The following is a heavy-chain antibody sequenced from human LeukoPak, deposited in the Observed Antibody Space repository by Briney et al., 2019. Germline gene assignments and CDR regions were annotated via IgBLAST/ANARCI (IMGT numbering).Heavy chain of an antibody. V-gene: IGHV4-59*01. J-gene: IGHJ4*02. CDR3: ARDPPVGARPLDY. Sequence: SETLSLTCTVSGGSISSYYWSWIRQPPGKGLEWMGYIYYSGSTNYNPSLKSRVTISVDTSKNQFSLKLSSVTAADTAVYYCARDPPVGARPLDYWGQGTLVTVSS. D-gene: IGHD1-26*01. CDR2: IYYSGST. CDR1: GGSISSYY.